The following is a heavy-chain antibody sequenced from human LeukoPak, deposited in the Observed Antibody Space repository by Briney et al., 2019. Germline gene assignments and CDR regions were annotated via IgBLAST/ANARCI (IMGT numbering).Heavy chain of an antibody. Sequence: GGSLRLSCAASGFTFSHYAMHWVRQAPVKGLEWVAIISYDGSNKYYADSVKGRFTISRDNPKNTLYLQMNSLRAKDTAVYYCALPIGNYYYYYGMDVWGQGTTVTVSS. CDR1: GFTFSHYA. D-gene: IGHD1-26*01. J-gene: IGHJ6*02. CDR3: ALPIGNYYYYYGMDV. CDR2: ISYDGSNK. V-gene: IGHV3-30-3*01.